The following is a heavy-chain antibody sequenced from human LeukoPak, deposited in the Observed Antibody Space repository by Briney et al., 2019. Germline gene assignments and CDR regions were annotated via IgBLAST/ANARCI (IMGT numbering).Heavy chain of an antibody. CDR1: GFTLSSYG. V-gene: IGHV3-23*01. J-gene: IGHJ4*02. Sequence: GGSLRLSCAASGFTLSSYGMSWVRQAPGKGLEWLSAISGSGGSTYYADSVKGRFTISRDNSKNTLYLQMNSLRAEDTAVYYCARRRGYSYGPPNYWGQGTLVTVSS. CDR2: ISGSGGST. D-gene: IGHD5-18*01. CDR3: ARRRGYSYGPPNY.